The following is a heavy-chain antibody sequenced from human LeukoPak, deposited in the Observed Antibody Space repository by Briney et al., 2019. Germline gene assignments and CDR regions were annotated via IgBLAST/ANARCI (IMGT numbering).Heavy chain of an antibody. J-gene: IGHJ4*02. CDR1: GFTFSSYG. D-gene: IGHD3-3*01. CDR2: ISYDGSNK. CDR3: AKDFLSGLEWLLYYYFDY. Sequence: PGGSLRLSCAASGFTFSSYGMHWVRQAPGKGLEWVAVISYDGSNKYYADSVKGRFTISRDNSKNTLYLQMNSLRAEDTAVYYCAKDFLSGLEWLLYYYFDYWGQGTLVTVSS. V-gene: IGHV3-30*18.